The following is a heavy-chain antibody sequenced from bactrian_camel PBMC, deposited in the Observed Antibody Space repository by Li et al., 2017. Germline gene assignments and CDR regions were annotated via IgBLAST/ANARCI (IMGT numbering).Heavy chain of an antibody. V-gene: IGHV3S53*01. CDR1: GYIYGPSC. CDR3: VNSAVA. CDR2: IDSDGNA. Sequence: HVQLVESGGGSVHTGGSLTLSCAASGYIYGPSCMGWFRQAPGKEREGVAVIDSDGNAAYADSVKGRFTISKDNAKSTLYLQLNSLKTEDTAMYYCVNSAVAWGQGTQVTVS. J-gene: IGHJ6*01.